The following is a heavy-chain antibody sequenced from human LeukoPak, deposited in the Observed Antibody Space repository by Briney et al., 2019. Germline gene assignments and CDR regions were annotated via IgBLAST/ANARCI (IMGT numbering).Heavy chain of an antibody. CDR1: GGSISSGGYY. Sequence: SETLSLTCTVSGGSISSGGYYWSWIRQHPGKGLEWIGYIYYSGSTYYNPSLKSRVTISVDTSKNQFSLRLSSVTAADTAVYYCATNTYYDFWSGYYPEKYYYYYYMDVWGKGTTVTVSS. D-gene: IGHD3-3*01. CDR2: IYYSGST. CDR3: ATNTYYDFWSGYYPEKYYYYYYMDV. J-gene: IGHJ6*03. V-gene: IGHV4-31*03.